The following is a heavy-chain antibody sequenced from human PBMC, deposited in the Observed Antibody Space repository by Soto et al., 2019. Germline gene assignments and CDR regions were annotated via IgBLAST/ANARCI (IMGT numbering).Heavy chain of an antibody. D-gene: IGHD2-2*01. CDR1: GASLSSYY. CDR2: IYYSGST. Sequence: SETLSLTCVVSGASLSSYYWSWIRQPHGKGLEWIGYIYYSGSTNYNPSLESRVTISVDTSRNQFSLKVSSVTAADTAVYYCARLGVYCSSPSSYGYYSMDVRGQGTTVTLSS. V-gene: IGHV4-59*08. J-gene: IGHJ6*02. CDR3: ARLGVYCSSPSSYGYYSMDV.